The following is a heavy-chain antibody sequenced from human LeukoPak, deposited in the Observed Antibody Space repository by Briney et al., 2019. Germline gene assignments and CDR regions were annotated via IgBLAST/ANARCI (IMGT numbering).Heavy chain of an antibody. D-gene: IGHD5-24*01. CDR3: ARDGYNAFDY. CDR2: INHSGST. J-gene: IGHJ4*02. V-gene: IGHV4-34*01. Sequence: PSETLSLTYAVYGGSFSGYYWSWIRQPPGKGLEWIGEINHSGSTNYNPSLKSRVTISVDTSKNQFSLKLSSVTAADTAVYYCARDGYNAFDYWGQGTLVTVSS. CDR1: GGSFSGYY.